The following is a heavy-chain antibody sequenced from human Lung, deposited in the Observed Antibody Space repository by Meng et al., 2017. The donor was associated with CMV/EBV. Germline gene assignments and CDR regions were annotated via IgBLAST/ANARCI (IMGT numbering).Heavy chain of an antibody. CDR1: GYTFTSYG. CDR3: ASFPPPGKQWLVTDY. Sequence: QLQQVQSGAEVKMPVASVKVSCKSSGYTFTSYGIVWVRQSPGQGLEWMGWISAYNGNTNYAQKLQGRVTMTTDTSTSTAYMELRSLRSDDTAVYYCASFPPPGKQWLVTDYWGQGTLVTVSS. V-gene: IGHV1-18*01. D-gene: IGHD6-19*01. CDR2: ISAYNGNT. J-gene: IGHJ4*02.